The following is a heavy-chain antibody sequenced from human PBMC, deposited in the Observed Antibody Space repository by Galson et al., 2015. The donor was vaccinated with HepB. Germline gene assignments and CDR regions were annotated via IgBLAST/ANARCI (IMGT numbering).Heavy chain of an antibody. V-gene: IGHV1-3*01. CDR3: ARDSFTASADY. CDR1: GYTFIDYA. CDR2: INPENGNT. J-gene: IGHJ4*02. Sequence: SVKVSCKASGYTFIDYAMHWVRQAPGQRLEWVGWINPENGNTKYSQRFQGRVTITSATSASTSYMHLNRLTSEDTAVYYCARDSFTASADYWGQGTLVTVTS.